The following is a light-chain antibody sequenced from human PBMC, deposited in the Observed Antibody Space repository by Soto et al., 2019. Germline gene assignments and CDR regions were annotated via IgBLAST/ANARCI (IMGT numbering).Light chain of an antibody. V-gene: IGLV2-14*03. CDR1: SSDVGGYNY. CDR2: DVN. CDR3: SSYTSSSSRLV. J-gene: IGLJ2*01. Sequence: QSALTQPASVSGSPGQSITISCTGTSSDVGGYNYVSWYQHHPDKAPKLMIYDVNNLPSGDSNRFSGSKSGNTASLTISGLQAADEAAYYCSSYTSSSSRLVFGGGTKLTVL.